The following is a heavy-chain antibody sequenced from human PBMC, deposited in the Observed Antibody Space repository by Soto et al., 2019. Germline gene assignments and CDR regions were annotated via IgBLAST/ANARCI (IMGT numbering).Heavy chain of an antibody. CDR1: GFTFDDYA. V-gene: IGHV3-9*01. Sequence: PGGSLRLSCAASGFTFDDYAMQWVRQAPGKGLEWVSSISWNSGNIGYADSVKGRFTISRDNAKSSLYLQMNSLRPEDTALYYCAKDLEVVRGGNPDWGQGTLVTVSS. CDR3: AKDLEVVRGGNPD. CDR2: ISWNSGNI. J-gene: IGHJ4*03. D-gene: IGHD3-10*01.